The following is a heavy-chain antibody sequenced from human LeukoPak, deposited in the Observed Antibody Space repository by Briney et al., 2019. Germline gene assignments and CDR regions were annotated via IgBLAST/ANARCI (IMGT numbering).Heavy chain of an antibody. CDR3: ARDLDSTPSDY. CDR1: GFTFSSYS. CDR2: ISRSSSAI. J-gene: IGHJ4*02. D-gene: IGHD2-2*01. Sequence: GGSLRLSCAASGFTFSSYSMDWVRQAPGKGLEWVSYISRSSSAIYYADSVKGRFTISRDNAKNSLYLQMNSLRPEDTAVYYCARDLDSTPSDYWGQGTLVTVSS. V-gene: IGHV3-48*01.